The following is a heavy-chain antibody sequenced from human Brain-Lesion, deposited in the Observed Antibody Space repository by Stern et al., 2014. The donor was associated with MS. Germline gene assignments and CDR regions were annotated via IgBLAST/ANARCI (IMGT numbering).Heavy chain of an antibody. V-gene: IGHV1-2*02. D-gene: IGHD3-3*01. J-gene: IGHJ6*02. CDR1: GYIFTGYY. Sequence: QVQLVQSGAEVKKPGASVKVSCKTSGYIFTGYYIHWVRQAPGQGLEWMGWINPNPGCTQAAQKFQGRVTMSRDTSISTAYVELSSLTSDDTAVYYCARDQRGITIFGVVTDYYYLGMDVWGQGTTVTVSS. CDR2: INPNPGCT. CDR3: ARDQRGITIFGVVTDYYYLGMDV.